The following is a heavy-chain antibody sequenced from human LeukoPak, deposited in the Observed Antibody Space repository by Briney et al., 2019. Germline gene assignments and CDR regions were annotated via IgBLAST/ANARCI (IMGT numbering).Heavy chain of an antibody. CDR3: AKDHNGDYVFDY. CDR2: ISGSGGGT. D-gene: IGHD4-17*01. CDR1: GFTFSSYA. V-gene: IGHV3-23*01. J-gene: IGHJ4*02. Sequence: GGSLRLSCAASGFTFSSYAMSWVRQAPGKGLEWVSAISGSGGGTYYADSVKGRFTISRDNSKNTLYLQMNSLRAEDTAVYYCAKDHNGDYVFDYWGQGTLVTVSS.